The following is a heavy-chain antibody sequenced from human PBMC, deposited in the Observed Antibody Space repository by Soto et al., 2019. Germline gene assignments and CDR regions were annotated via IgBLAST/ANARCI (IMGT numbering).Heavy chain of an antibody. J-gene: IGHJ4*02. CDR3: ARDPSASAAAGTNGY. CDR2: IIPIFGTA. V-gene: IGHV1-69*06. CDR1: GGTFSSYA. D-gene: IGHD6-13*01. Sequence: KVSCKASGGTFSSYAISWVRQAPGQGLEWMGGIIPIFGTANYAQKFQGRVTITADKSTSTAYMELSSLRSEDTAVYYCARDPSASAAAGTNGYWGQGTLVTVSS.